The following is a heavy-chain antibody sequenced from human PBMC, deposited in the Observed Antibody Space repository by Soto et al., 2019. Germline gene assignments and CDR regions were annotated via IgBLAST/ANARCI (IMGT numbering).Heavy chain of an antibody. CDR2: IYYSGST. Sequence: SETLSLTCTVSGGSISSGGYYWSWIRQHPGKGLEWIGYIYYSGSTYYNPSLKSRVTISVDTSKNQFSLKLGSVTAADTAVYYCARTAYDYVWGSYLGYWGQGTLVTVSS. V-gene: IGHV4-31*03. CDR1: GGSISSGGYY. J-gene: IGHJ4*02. CDR3: ARTAYDYVWGSYLGY. D-gene: IGHD3-16*01.